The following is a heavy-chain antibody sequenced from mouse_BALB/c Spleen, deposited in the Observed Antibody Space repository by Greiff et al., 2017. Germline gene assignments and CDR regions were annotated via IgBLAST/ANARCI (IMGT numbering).Heavy chain of an antibody. CDR2: IYPGNSDT. D-gene: IGHD2-4*01. J-gene: IGHJ4*01. Sequence: EVQLQQSGPVLARPGASVKMSCKASGYTFTSYWLHWVKQRPGQGLEWIGAIYPGNSDTSYNQKFKGKAKLTAVTSTSTAYMELSSLTNEDSAVYYCTTPGYDYGDYYAMDYWGQGTSVTVSS. V-gene: IGHV1-5*01. CDR3: TTPGYDYGDYYAMDY. CDR1: GYTFTSYW.